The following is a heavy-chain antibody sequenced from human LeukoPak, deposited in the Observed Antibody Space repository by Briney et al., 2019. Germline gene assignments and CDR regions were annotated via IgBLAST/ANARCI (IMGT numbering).Heavy chain of an antibody. CDR2: IYHSGST. CDR1: GDSITSSY. J-gene: IGHJ4*02. D-gene: IGHD2-15*01. CDR3: ARGNCSGGSCYVTY. V-gene: IGHV4-59*01. Sequence: SETLSLTCTVSGDSITSSYWSWIRQPPGKGLEWIGYIYHSGSTSYNPSLKSRVTISVDTSKNQFSLKLSSVTAADTAVYYCARGNCSGGSCYVTYWGQGTLVTVSS.